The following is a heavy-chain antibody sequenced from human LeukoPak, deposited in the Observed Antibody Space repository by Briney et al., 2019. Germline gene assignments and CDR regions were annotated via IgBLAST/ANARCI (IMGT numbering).Heavy chain of an antibody. CDR2: IYSGGST. CDR3: AKFRMITFGGVIVALDY. V-gene: IGHV3-53*01. D-gene: IGHD3-16*02. Sequence: GGSLRPSCAASGFTVSSNYMSWVRQAPGKGLEWVSVIYSGGSTYYADSVKGRFTISRDNSKNTLYLQMNSLRAEDTAVYYCAKFRMITFGGVIVALDYWGQGTLVTVSS. J-gene: IGHJ4*02. CDR1: GFTVSSNY.